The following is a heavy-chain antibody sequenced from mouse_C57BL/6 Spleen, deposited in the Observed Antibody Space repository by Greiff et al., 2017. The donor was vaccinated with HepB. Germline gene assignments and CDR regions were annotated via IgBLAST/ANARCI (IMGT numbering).Heavy chain of an antibody. D-gene: IGHD1-1*01. Sequence: QVQLQQPGAELVMPGASVKLSCKASGYTFTSYWMHWVKQRPGQGLEWIGEIDPSDSYTNYNQKFKGKSTLTVDKSSSTAYMQLSSLTSEDSAVYYCARAARTTVVAKFDDWGQGTTLTVSS. V-gene: IGHV1-69*01. J-gene: IGHJ2*01. CDR3: ARAARTTVVAKFDD. CDR2: IDPSDSYT. CDR1: GYTFTSYW.